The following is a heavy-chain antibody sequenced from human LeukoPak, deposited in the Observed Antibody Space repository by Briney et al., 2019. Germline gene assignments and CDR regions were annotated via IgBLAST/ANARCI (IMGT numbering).Heavy chain of an antibody. CDR1: GYTFTSHG. CDR3: AVIWELPGPVDY. CDR2: INPNSGGT. Sequence: ASVKVSCKASGYTFTSHGISWVRQAPGQGLEWMGWINPNSGGTNYAQKFQGRVTMTRDTSISTAYMELSRLRSDDTAVYYCAVIWELPGPVDYWGQGTLVTVSS. D-gene: IGHD1-26*01. J-gene: IGHJ4*02. V-gene: IGHV1-2*02.